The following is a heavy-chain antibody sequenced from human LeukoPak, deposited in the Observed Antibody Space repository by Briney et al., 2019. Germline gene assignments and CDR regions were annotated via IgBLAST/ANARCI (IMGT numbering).Heavy chain of an antibody. CDR2: IYHSGST. J-gene: IGHJ4*02. D-gene: IGHD3-10*01. CDR3: ASCPSGSYYPR. V-gene: IGHV4-38-2*01. CDR1: GYSISSGYY. Sequence: SETLPLTCAVSGYSISSGYYWGWIRQPPGKGLEWIGRIYHSGSTYYNPSLKRRVTMSVDTSKNQFSLKLNSVTAADTAVYYCASCPSGSYYPRWGEGTLVTVSS.